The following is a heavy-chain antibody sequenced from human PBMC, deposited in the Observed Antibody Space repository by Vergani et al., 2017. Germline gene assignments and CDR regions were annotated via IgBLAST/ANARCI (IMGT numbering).Heavy chain of an antibody. J-gene: IGHJ4*02. CDR1: ADSISSGSYY. D-gene: IGHD6-19*01. V-gene: IGHV4-39*01. CDR2: IYYSGLT. Sequence: QLQLQQSGPGLVKPSETLFLTCTVSADSISSGSYYWGWIRQPPGKGLEWIGSIYYSGLTYYNPSLKSRLAISVDTSKNQFSRKVTSVTAADTAVYFCARQRPGSGGSPGDFDDWGQGILVTVSS. CDR3: ARQRPGSGGSPGDFDD.